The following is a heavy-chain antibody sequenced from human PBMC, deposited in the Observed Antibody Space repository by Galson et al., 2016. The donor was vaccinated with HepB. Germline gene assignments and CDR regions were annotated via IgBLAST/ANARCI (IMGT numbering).Heavy chain of an antibody. CDR2: ITWDSGST. CDR1: GFNFDDYT. D-gene: IGHD3-10*01. V-gene: IGHV3-43*01. J-gene: IGHJ4*02. CDR3: VKDLGRLVLDGGDFDY. Sequence: SLRLSCAASGFNFDDYTMHWVRQTPGQGLEWVSLITWDSGSTYYAASLKGRFTISRDNSKKSLYLQMKSLTAEDTAFYYCVKDLGRLVLDGGDFDYWGQGTLVTVSS.